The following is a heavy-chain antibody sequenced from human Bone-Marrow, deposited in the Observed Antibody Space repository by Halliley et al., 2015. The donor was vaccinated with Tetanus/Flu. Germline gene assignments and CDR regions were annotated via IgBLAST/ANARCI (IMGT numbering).Heavy chain of an antibody. D-gene: IGHD1-26*01. Sequence: IGCFYYRGSTPYNPSYTPSLNSRVSISADTSKKQFSLRLNSVTAADSAVYYCARSGGSFRFDPWGQGTLVTVSS. V-gene: IGHV4-59*01. CDR2: FYYRGST. CDR3: ARSGGSFRFDP. J-gene: IGHJ5*02.